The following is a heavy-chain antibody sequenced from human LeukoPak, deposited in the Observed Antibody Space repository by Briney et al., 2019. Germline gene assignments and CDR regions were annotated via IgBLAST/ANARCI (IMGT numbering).Heavy chain of an antibody. Sequence: RASVKVSCKASGGTFSSYAISWVRQAPGQGLEWMGGIIPIFGTANYAQKFQGRVTITADESTSTAYMELSSLRSEDTAVYYCARDCRIFGSDDSMDVWGQGTTVTVSS. V-gene: IGHV1-69*13. CDR2: IIPIFGTA. CDR1: GGTFSSYA. CDR3: ARDCRIFGSDDSMDV. J-gene: IGHJ6*02. D-gene: IGHD2/OR15-2a*01.